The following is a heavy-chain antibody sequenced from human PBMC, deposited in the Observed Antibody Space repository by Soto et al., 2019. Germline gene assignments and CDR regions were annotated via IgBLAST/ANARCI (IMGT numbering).Heavy chain of an antibody. V-gene: IGHV4-39*01. CDR3: ARLEGLATISYYFDF. J-gene: IGHJ4*02. D-gene: IGHD3-9*01. Sequence: QLQLHESGPGLVKPSETLSLTCSVSDDSINSDKYYWGWIRQPPGKGLEWIGSIYYRGNAYYNPSLQTRVTISLDKSKSQFSLKLNSVTAADSAVYSCARLEGLATISYYFDFWGPGALVTVSS. CDR1: DDSINSDKYY. CDR2: IYYRGNA.